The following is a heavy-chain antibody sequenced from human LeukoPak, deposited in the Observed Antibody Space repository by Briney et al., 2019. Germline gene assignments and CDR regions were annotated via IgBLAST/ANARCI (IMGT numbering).Heavy chain of an antibody. V-gene: IGHV1-69*13. Sequence: SVKVSCKASGGSFSSYAISWVRQAPGHGLEWMGGIIPIFGTANYAQKFQGRVTITADESTSTAYMELSSLRSEDTAVYYCAGKPANSGRYYKEGYYFDYWGQGTLVTVSS. CDR1: GGSFSSYA. J-gene: IGHJ4*02. CDR3: AGKPANSGRYYKEGYYFDY. D-gene: IGHD3-10*01. CDR2: IIPIFGTA.